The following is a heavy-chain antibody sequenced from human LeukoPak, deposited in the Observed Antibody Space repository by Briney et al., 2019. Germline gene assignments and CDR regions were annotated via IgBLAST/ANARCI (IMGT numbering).Heavy chain of an antibody. V-gene: IGHV1-18*01. CDR1: GYTFTSYG. Sequence: ASVTVSCKASGYTFTSYGISWVRQAPGQGLEWMGWISAYNGNTNYAQKLQGRVTMTTDTSTSTAYMELRSLRSDDTAVYYCARARTLPRGSYSSGWLDAFDIWGQGTMVTVSS. CDR2: ISAYNGNT. CDR3: ARARTLPRGSYSSGWLDAFDI. D-gene: IGHD6-19*01. J-gene: IGHJ3*02.